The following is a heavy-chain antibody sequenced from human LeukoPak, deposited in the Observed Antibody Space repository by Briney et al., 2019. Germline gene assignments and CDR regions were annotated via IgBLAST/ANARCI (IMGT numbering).Heavy chain of an antibody. CDR2: INPNGGST. J-gene: IGHJ4*02. D-gene: IGHD2-2*01. V-gene: IGHV1-46*01. Sequence: GASVKVSCKASGDTFTSHYMHWVRQAPGQGLEWMGIINPNGGSTSYAQKFQGRLTMTRDTSTSTVYMELSSLRSEDTAVYYCARDGVVPAVIRGPYYFDHWGQGTLVTVSS. CDR3: ARDGVVPAVIRGPYYFDH. CDR1: GDTFTSHY.